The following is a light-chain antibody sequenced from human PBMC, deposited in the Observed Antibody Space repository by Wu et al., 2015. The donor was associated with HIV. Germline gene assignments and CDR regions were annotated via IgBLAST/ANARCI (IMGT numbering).Light chain of an antibody. Sequence: DIQLTQSPSFLSASIGDRVTLTCRASQDISNYLAWYQQKPGKAPYLLIYAASTLQSGVPSRFSGRGSGTEFTLTISSLQPDDFATYYYQQFNSYRYTFGRGTKLE. CDR1: QDISNY. J-gene: IGKJ2*01. CDR3: QQFNSYRYT. V-gene: IGKV1-9*01. CDR2: AAS.